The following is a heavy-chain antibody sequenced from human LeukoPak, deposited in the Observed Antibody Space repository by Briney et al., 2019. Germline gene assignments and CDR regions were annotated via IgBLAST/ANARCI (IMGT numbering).Heavy chain of an antibody. CDR1: GFTFDDYG. J-gene: IGHJ4*02. V-gene: IGHV3-48*03. CDR3: ARDDVLGMNRFDY. D-gene: IGHD3-3*02. Sequence: GGSLRLSCAASGFTFDDYGMNWVRQAPGKGLEWVSYISSSGSTIYYADSVKGRFTISRDNAKNSLYLQMNSLRAEDTAVYYCARDDVLGMNRFDYWGQGTLVTVSS. CDR2: ISSSGSTI.